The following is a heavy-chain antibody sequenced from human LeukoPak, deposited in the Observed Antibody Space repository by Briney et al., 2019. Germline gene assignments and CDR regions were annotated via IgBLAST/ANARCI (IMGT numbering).Heavy chain of an antibody. Sequence: SETLSLTCGVSGYSMSRGYFWGWIRQPPGKRPEWIASIYHNGRTYYSPSLKSRVTIALDTSKSSFSLKLASVTAADTAVYYCAADVLRYFDWPYGFHVWGQGTTVTVSS. CDR2: IYHNGRT. J-gene: IGHJ3*01. CDR1: GYSMSRGYF. CDR3: AADVLRYFDWPYGFHV. D-gene: IGHD3-9*01. V-gene: IGHV4-38-2*01.